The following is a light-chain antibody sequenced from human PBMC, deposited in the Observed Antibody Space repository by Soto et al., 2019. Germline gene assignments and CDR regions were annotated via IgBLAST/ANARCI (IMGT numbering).Light chain of an antibody. CDR2: EDH. Sequence: NFMLTQPHSVSESPGKTVTISCTRSSGSIASNYVQWYQQRPGSAPTTVICEDHLRPSGVPDRFSGSIDRSSNSASLTISGLKTEDEADYFCQSYGTGIQGVFGGGTKLTVL. J-gene: IGLJ3*02. CDR1: SGSIASNY. CDR3: QSYGTGIQGV. V-gene: IGLV6-57*03.